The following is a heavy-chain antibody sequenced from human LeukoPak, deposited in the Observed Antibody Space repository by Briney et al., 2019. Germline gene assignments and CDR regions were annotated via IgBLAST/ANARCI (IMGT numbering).Heavy chain of an antibody. Sequence: PGGSLRLSCAASGFTFSSYAMSWVRQAPGKGLEWVSAISGSGGSTYYADSVKGRFTISRDNSKTTLYLQMNSLRAEDTAVYYCAKDMEQWLANRFDYWGQGTLVTVSS. V-gene: IGHV3-23*01. CDR1: GFTFSSYA. J-gene: IGHJ4*02. CDR3: AKDMEQWLANRFDY. CDR2: ISGSGGST. D-gene: IGHD6-19*01.